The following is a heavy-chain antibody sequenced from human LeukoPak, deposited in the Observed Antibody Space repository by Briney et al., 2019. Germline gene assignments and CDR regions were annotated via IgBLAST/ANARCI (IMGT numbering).Heavy chain of an antibody. V-gene: IGHV1-18*01. D-gene: IGHD6-13*01. CDR2: ISAYNGNT. CDR3: ARDRVAAAAHDAFDI. Sequence: GASVKVSCKASGYTFTSYGISWVRQAPGQGLEWMGWISAYNGNTNYAQKLQGRVTMTTDTSTSTAYMELRSLRSGDTAVYYCARDRVAAAAHDAFDIWGQGTMVTVSS. CDR1: GYTFTSYG. J-gene: IGHJ3*02.